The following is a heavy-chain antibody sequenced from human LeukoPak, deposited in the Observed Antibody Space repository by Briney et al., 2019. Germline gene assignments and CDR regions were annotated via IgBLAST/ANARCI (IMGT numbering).Heavy chain of an antibody. CDR3: ARGPRVVVAATRQRAFDI. Sequence: SETLSLTCTVSGGSVSSGSYYWSWIRQPPGKGLEWIGYIYYSGSTNYNPSLKSRVTISVDTSKNQFSLKLSSVTAADTAVYYCARGPRVVVAATRQRAFDIWGQGTMVTVSS. V-gene: IGHV4-61*01. D-gene: IGHD2-15*01. J-gene: IGHJ3*02. CDR1: GGSVSSGSYY. CDR2: IYYSGST.